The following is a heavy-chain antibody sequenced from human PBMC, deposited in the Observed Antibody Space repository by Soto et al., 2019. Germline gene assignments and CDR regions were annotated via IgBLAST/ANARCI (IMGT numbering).Heavy chain of an antibody. CDR3: ARGPGTFTLPYSSSWYYFDY. D-gene: IGHD6-13*01. J-gene: IGHJ4*02. V-gene: IGHV4-34*01. CDR2: INHSGST. Sequence: PSETLSLTCAVYGGSFSGYYWGWIRQPPGKGLEWIGEINHSGSTNYNPSLKSRVTISVDTSKNQFSLKLSSVTAADTAVYYCARGPGTFTLPYSSSWYYFDYWGQGTLVTVSS. CDR1: GGSFSGYY.